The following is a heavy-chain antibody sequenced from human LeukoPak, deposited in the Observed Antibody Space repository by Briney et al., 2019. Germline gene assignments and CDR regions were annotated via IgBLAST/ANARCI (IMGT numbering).Heavy chain of an antibody. J-gene: IGHJ4*02. D-gene: IGHD3-22*01. CDR3: ARGYDSSAYYPG. V-gene: IGHV1-69*05. Sequence: SVKVSCKASGDTLSSYAISWVRQAPGQGLEWMGRILPIFGTSNYAQKFQGRVTITTDESTSTVYMELSSLRSEDTAVYYCARGYDSSAYYPGWGQGTLVIVSS. CDR2: ILPIFGTS. CDR1: GDTLSSYA.